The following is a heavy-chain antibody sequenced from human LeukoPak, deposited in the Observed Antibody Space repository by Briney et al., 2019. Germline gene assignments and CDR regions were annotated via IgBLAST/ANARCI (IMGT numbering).Heavy chain of an antibody. J-gene: IGHJ4*02. Sequence: SGGSLRLSSAASGFTFSDYNMHWVRQGPGKGREWVAFIQHDGSNKYYVDSVKGRFTISRDKSKNTLYLQMNSLRAEDTAVYYCAKDRLVPDSVLDYWGQGTLVTVSS. CDR1: GFTFSDYN. CDR3: AKDRLVPDSVLDY. D-gene: IGHD6-19*01. CDR2: IQHDGSNK. V-gene: IGHV3-30*02.